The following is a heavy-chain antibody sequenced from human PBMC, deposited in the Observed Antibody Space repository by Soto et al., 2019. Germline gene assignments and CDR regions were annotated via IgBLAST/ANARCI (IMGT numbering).Heavy chain of an antibody. CDR1: GGSISSGGYS. D-gene: IGHD2-15*01. Sequence: SGTLSLTCAVSGGSISSGGYSWSWIRQPPGKGLEWIGYIYHSGSTYYNPSLKSRVTISVDRSKNQFSLKLSSVTAADTAVYYCARDCSGGSCRDAFDIWGQGTMVTVSS. CDR3: ARDCSGGSCRDAFDI. CDR2: IYHSGST. J-gene: IGHJ3*02. V-gene: IGHV4-30-2*01.